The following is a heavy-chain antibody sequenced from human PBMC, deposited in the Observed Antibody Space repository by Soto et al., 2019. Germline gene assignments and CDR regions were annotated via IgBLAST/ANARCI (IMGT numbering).Heavy chain of an antibody. CDR1: GFTFSSYA. CDR2: ISGSGGST. D-gene: IGHD3-22*01. Sequence: GGSLRLSCAASGFTFSSYAMSWVRQAPGKGLEWVSAISGSGGSTYYADSVKGRFTISRDNSKNTLYLQMNSLRAEDTAVYYCAKPAGWYYDSSGYAAFDIWGQGTMVTV. V-gene: IGHV3-23*01. J-gene: IGHJ3*02. CDR3: AKPAGWYYDSSGYAAFDI.